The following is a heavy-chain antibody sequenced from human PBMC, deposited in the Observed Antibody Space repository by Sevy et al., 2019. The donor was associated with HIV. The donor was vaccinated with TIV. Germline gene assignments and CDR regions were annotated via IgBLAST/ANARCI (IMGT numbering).Heavy chain of an antibody. CDR1: GFTFRTYA. J-gene: IGHJ6*02. V-gene: IGHV3-23*01. D-gene: IGHD3-22*01. CDR3: AKDAYYYDGSGYSMSQWYYGMDV. Sequence: GGSLRLSCAASGFTFRTYAMSWVRQAPGKGLEWVSDISGSGGDTYNADSVKGRFTISRDNSKNTLYLQMSSLRAEDTAVYYCAKDAYYYDGSGYSMSQWYYGMDVWGQGTTVTVSS. CDR2: ISGSGGDT.